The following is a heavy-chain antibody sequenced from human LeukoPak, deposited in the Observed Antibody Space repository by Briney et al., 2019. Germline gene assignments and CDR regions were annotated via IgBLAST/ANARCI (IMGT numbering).Heavy chain of an antibody. CDR1: GFTFSSYA. CDR3: ARDLIVVVTATHDGDGMDV. J-gene: IGHJ6*02. D-gene: IGHD2-21*02. V-gene: IGHV3-23*01. CDR2: ISGSGGST. Sequence: GGSLRLSCAASGFTFSSYAMSWVRQAPGKGLEWVSAISGSGGSTYYADSVKGRFTISRDNAKNSLYLQMNSLRAEDTAVYYCARDLIVVVTATHDGDGMDVWGQGTTVTVSS.